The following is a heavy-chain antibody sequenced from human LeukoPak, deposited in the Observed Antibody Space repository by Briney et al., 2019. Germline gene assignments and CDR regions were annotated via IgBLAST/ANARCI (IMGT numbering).Heavy chain of an antibody. CDR1: GFTFSNYG. J-gene: IGHJ2*01. V-gene: IGHV3-33*01. CDR3: ARDLGWYFDL. Sequence: GRSLRLSCAASGFTFSNYGMHWVRQAPGKGLEWVAVIWYDGTNKYYADSVKGRFTISRDNSKNTLYLQMNSLRAEDTAVYYCARDLGWYFDLWGRGTLVTVSS. CDR2: IWYDGTNK. D-gene: IGHD7-27*01.